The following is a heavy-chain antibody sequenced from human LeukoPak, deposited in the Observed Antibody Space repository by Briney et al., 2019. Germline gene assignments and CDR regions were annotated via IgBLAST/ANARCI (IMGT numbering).Heavy chain of an antibody. CDR2: ISSSSSYI. D-gene: IGHD5/OR15-5a*01. V-gene: IGHV3-21*01. J-gene: IGHJ4*02. CDR3: ARDLGSTHFDY. CDR1: GFTFSGYS. Sequence: PGGSLRLSCTASGFTFSGYSMNWIRQAPGKGLEWVSSISSSSSYIYYADSVKGRFTISRDNAKNSLYLQMNSLRAEDTAVYYCARDLGSTHFDYWGQGTLVTVSS.